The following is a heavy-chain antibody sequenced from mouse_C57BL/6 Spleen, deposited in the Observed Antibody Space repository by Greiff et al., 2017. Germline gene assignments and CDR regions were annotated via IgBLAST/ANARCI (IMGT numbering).Heavy chain of an antibody. CDR2: ISSGGDYI. Sequence: EVQVVESGEGLVKPGGSLKLPCAASGFTFSSSAMSWVRPTPETRLEWVAYISSGGDYIYYADTLKGRFPLSRDNARNTLYLQISSLKSEDTAMYYCTRVVGYGNYFDYWGQGTTLTVSS. V-gene: IGHV5-9-1*02. CDR1: GFTFSSSA. J-gene: IGHJ2*01. D-gene: IGHD2-10*02. CDR3: TRVVGYGNYFDY.